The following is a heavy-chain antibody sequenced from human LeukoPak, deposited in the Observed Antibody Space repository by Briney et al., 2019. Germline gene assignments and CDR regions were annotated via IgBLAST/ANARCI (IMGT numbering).Heavy chain of an antibody. V-gene: IGHV1-69*04. J-gene: IGHJ4*02. CDR3: ARAFAKTGKYYFDY. Sequence: SVKVSCKASGGTFSSYAISWVRQAPGQGLEWMGRIIPIFGIANYAQKFQGRVTITADKSTSTAYMELSNLRSEDTAVYYCARAFAKTGKYYFDYWGQGTLVTVSS. CDR2: IIPIFGIA. D-gene: IGHD1-14*01. CDR1: GGTFSSYA.